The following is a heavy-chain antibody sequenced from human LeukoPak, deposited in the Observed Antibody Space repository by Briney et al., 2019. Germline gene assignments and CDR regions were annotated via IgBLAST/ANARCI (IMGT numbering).Heavy chain of an antibody. J-gene: IGHJ4*02. CDR2: ISYDGSNK. CDR1: GFTFSSYG. V-gene: IGHV3-30*18. Sequence: GGSLRLSCAAPGFTFSSYGMHWVRQAPGKGLEWVAVISYDGSNKYYADSVKGRFTISRDNSKNTLYLQMNSLRAEDTAVYYCAKALDPYDSSGTDLGFDYWGQGTLVTVSS. CDR3: AKALDPYDSSGTDLGFDY. D-gene: IGHD3-22*01.